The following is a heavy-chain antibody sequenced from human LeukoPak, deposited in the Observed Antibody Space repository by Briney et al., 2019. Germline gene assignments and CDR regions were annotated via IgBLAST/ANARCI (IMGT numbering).Heavy chain of an antibody. CDR2: IYSGGST. V-gene: IGHV3-66*01. CDR3: AKEGKQQLGAFDI. Sequence: GGSLRLSCAASGFTVSSNYMSWVRQAPGKGLEWVSVIYSGGSTYYADSVKGRFAISRDNSKNTLYLQMNSLRAEDTAVYYCAKEGKQQLGAFDIWGQGTMVTVSS. D-gene: IGHD6-13*01. CDR1: GFTVSSNY. J-gene: IGHJ3*02.